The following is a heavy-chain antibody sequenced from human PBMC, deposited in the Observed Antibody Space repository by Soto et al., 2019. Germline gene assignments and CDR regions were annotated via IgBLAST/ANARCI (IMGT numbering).Heavy chain of an antibody. CDR1: GFLISANA. CDR3: VKGSVWTRFDT. CDR2: ISGSAGVA. V-gene: IGHV3-23*01. Sequence: GGSLRLSCAASGFLISANAMSWVRQAPGGGLEWVSTISGSAGVAFYADSVRGRFIISRDISKNTLYLQLSTLRADDMARYYCVKGSVWTRFDTWRQGILATV. D-gene: IGHD2-21*01. J-gene: IGHJ5*02.